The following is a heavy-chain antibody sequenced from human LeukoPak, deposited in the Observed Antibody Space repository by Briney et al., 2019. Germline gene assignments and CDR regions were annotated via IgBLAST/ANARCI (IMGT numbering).Heavy chain of an antibody. J-gene: IGHJ4*02. CDR1: GFTFSSYA. D-gene: IGHD3-22*01. CDR2: VWYDGSKT. V-gene: IGHV3-33*01. Sequence: PGGSLRLSCAASGFTFSSYAMHWVRQAPGKGLEWVAVVWYDGSKTCSADSVKGRITISRDDSKNTLYLQMNSLRAEDTAVYYCARGVDYYDSSGTIDYWGQGTLVTVSS. CDR3: ARGVDYYDSSGTIDY.